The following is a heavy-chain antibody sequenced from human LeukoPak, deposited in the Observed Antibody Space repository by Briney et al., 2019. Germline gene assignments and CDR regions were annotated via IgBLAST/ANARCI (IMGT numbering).Heavy chain of an antibody. J-gene: IGHJ6*02. V-gene: IGHV3-23*01. CDR3: ARAQKFDFWSGYRTYYYYGMDV. Sequence: PGGSLRLSCAASGFTFSSYAMSWVRQAPGKGLEWVSAISGSGGSTYYADSVKGRFTISRDTSKNTVYLQMNSLRAEDTAMYYCARAQKFDFWSGYRTYYYYGMDVWGQGTTVTVSS. CDR1: GFTFSSYA. D-gene: IGHD3-3*01. CDR2: ISGSGGST.